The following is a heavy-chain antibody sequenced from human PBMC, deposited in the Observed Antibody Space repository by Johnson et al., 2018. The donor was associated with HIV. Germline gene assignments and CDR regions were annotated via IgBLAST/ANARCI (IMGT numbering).Heavy chain of an antibody. CDR1: GFTFSDYD. CDR2: IYSGGST. Sequence: MLLVESGGGLVQPGGSLRLSCAASGFTFSDYDMSWIRQAPGKGLEWVSVIYSGGSTYYADSVKGRFTISRDNSKNTLYLQMNSLRAEDTAVYYCAKVLWEGDAFDIWGQGTMVTVSS. V-gene: IGHV3-66*01. J-gene: IGHJ3*02. CDR3: AKVLWEGDAFDI. D-gene: IGHD2-2*01.